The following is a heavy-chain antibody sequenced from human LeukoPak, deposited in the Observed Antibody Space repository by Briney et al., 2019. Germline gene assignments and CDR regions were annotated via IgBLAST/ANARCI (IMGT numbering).Heavy chain of an antibody. Sequence: GGSLRFSCAASGFTFSSYAMSWVRQAPGKGLEWVSAISGSGGSTYYADSVKGRFTISRDNSKNTLYLQMDSLRAEDTAVYYCAKTAESYDSSGYWFYFDYWGQGTLVTVSS. D-gene: IGHD3-22*01. J-gene: IGHJ4*02. V-gene: IGHV3-23*01. CDR2: ISGSGGST. CDR1: GFTFSSYA. CDR3: AKTAESYDSSGYWFYFDY.